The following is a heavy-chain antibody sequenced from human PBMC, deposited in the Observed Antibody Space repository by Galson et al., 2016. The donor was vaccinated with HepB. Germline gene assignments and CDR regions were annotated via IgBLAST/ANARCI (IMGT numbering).Heavy chain of an antibody. J-gene: IGHJ4*02. Sequence: SLRLSCAASGFTFSSYAMSWVRQAPGKGLEWVSVISGSGASTYYADSVKGRFTISRDNSKNTLYLQVNSLRVEDTAIYYCARDSPIWDWGQGTRVTVSS. CDR1: GFTFSSYA. CDR2: ISGSGAST. V-gene: IGHV3-23*01. CDR3: ARDSPIWD. D-gene: IGHD3-9*01.